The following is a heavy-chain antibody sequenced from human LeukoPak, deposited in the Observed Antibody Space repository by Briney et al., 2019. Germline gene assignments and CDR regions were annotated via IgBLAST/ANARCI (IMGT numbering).Heavy chain of an antibody. D-gene: IGHD4-17*01. V-gene: IGHV3-30*02. CDR2: IRFDGSNK. CDR1: GFSFRKYA. Sequence: GGSLRLSCSSSGFSFRKYAMHWVRQAPGKGLEWMAFIRFDGSNKYYADSVKGRFTISRDNAKNTLYLQMNSLRAEDTAVYYCAREDGDYVDWFDPWGQGTLVTVSS. CDR3: AREDGDYVDWFDP. J-gene: IGHJ5*02.